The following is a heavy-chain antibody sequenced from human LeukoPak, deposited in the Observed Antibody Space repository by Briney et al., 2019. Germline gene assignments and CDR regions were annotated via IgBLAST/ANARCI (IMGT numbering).Heavy chain of an antibody. CDR2: INSDVSST. J-gene: IGHJ4*02. Sequence: QPGGSLRLSCAASGFTFSSYWMHWVRQAPGKGLVWVSRINSDVSSTSYADSVKVGFTISRDNAKNTLYLQMNSLRAEDTAVYYCARDPLGDDYGDYVGGYFDYWGQGTLVTVSS. CDR1: GFTFSSYW. CDR3: ARDPLGDDYGDYVGGYFDY. V-gene: IGHV3-74*01. D-gene: IGHD4-17*01.